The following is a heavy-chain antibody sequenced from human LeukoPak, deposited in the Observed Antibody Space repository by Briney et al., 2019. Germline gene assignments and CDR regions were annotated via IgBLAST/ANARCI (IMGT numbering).Heavy chain of an antibody. D-gene: IGHD3-9*01. Sequence: GESLKISCKGSGYSFTSYWIGWVRQMPGKGLEWMGIIYPGDSDTRYSPSFQGQVTISADKSISTAYLQWSSLKASDTAMYYCARGELLRYFGWLYNSYYFDYWGQGTLITVSS. CDR3: ARGELLRYFGWLYNSYYFDY. CDR1: GYSFTSYW. V-gene: IGHV5-51*01. CDR2: IYPGDSDT. J-gene: IGHJ4*02.